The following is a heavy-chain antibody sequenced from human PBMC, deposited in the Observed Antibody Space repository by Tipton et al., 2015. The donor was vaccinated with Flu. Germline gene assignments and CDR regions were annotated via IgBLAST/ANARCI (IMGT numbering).Heavy chain of an antibody. D-gene: IGHD3-22*01. CDR1: GASINSGAYY. Sequence: TLSLTCTVSGASINSGAYYWNWIRQPAGKGLEWIGRFHISGNTGYNPSLGRRATISADTSSNQFSLTLTSVTVADTAVYYCTRAPGSSGYYPWGQGTLVTVSS. CDR2: FHISGNT. V-gene: IGHV4-61*02. J-gene: IGHJ5*02. CDR3: TRAPGSSGYYP.